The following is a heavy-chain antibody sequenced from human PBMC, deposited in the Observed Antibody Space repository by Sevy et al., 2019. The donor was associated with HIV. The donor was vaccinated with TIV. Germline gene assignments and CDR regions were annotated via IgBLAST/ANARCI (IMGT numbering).Heavy chain of an antibody. D-gene: IGHD1-26*01. Sequence: ASVKVSCKASGYTFTSYDINWVRQATGQGLEWMGWMNPNSGNTGYAQKFQGGVTMTRNTSISTAYMELSSLRSEDTAVYYCAREKIVGATNWFDPWGQGTLVTVSS. CDR2: MNPNSGNT. J-gene: IGHJ5*02. V-gene: IGHV1-8*01. CDR3: AREKIVGATNWFDP. CDR1: GYTFTSYD.